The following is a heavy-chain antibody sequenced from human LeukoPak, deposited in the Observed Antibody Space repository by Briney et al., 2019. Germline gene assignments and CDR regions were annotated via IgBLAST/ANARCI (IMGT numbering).Heavy chain of an antibody. D-gene: IGHD1-26*01. V-gene: IGHV4-31*03. CDR1: GGSISSGGYY. CDR3: ARGLSGDFDY. J-gene: IGHJ4*02. CDR2: IYYSGST. Sequence: PSETLSLTCTVAGGSISSGGYYWSWIRQHPGKGLEWIGYIYYSGSTCYNPSLKSRVTISVDTSKNQFSLKLSSVTAADTAVYYCARGLSGDFDYWGQGTLVTVSS.